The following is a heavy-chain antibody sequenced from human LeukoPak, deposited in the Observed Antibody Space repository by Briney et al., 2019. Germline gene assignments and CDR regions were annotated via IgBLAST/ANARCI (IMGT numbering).Heavy chain of an antibody. CDR2: INPSGGST. J-gene: IGHJ6*03. Sequence: ASVKVSCKASGYTFTSYYMHWVRQAPGQGLEWMGIINPSGGSTSYAQKFQGRVTMTRDMSTSTVYMELSSLRSEDTAVYYCARDLGYYGSGSYRYNYYYMDVWGKGTTVTVSS. V-gene: IGHV1-46*01. D-gene: IGHD3-10*01. CDR1: GYTFTSYY. CDR3: ARDLGYYGSGSYRYNYYYMDV.